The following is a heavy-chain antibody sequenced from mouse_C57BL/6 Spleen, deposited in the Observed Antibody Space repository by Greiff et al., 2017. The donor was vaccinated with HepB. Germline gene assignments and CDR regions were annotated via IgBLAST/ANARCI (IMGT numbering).Heavy chain of an antibody. CDR1: GYSFTGYY. Sequence: EVQLQQSGPELVKPGASVKISCKASGYSFTGYYMNWVKQSPEKSLEWIGEINPSTGGTTYNQKFKAKATLTVDKSSSTAYMQLKSLTSEDSAVYYCASRIYYGNLAWFAYWGQGTLVTVSA. D-gene: IGHD2-1*01. CDR2: INPSTGGT. J-gene: IGHJ3*01. V-gene: IGHV1-42*01. CDR3: ASRIYYGNLAWFAY.